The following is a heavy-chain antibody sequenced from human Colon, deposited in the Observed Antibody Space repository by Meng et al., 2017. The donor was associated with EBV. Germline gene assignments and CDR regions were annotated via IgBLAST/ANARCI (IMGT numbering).Heavy chain of an antibody. D-gene: IGHD3-10*01. J-gene: IGHJ4*02. CDR1: GGSTSSNGYC. V-gene: IGHV4-39*01. CDR3: ARRRGGSGRDC. CDR2: IYHSGST. Sequence: PRPEQVLGLLKPSATLSLTGIVPGGSTSSNGYCCDLVRQPPGKGLEWIGAIYHSGSTSYNPSLQSRVTMFVDTSKNQFSLMLTSVTATDTAVYYCARRRGGSGRDCWGQGTLVTVSS.